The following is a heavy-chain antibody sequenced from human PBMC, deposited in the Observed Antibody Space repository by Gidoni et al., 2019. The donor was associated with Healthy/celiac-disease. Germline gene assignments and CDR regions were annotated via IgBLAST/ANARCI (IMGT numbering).Heavy chain of an antibody. CDR1: GFTLSSYG. V-gene: IGHV3-33*01. J-gene: IGHJ6*03. Sequence: QVQLVESGGGVVQPGRSLRLSCAASGFTLSSYGMHWVRPAPGKGLEWVAVIWDDGSNKYYADSGKGRFTISRDNSKNTLYLQMNSLRAEDTAVYYCARSPVRDCSSTSCYGYFRYYYYYMDVWGKGTTVTVSS. CDR2: IWDDGSNK. CDR3: ARSPVRDCSSTSCYGYFRYYYYYMDV. D-gene: IGHD2-2*01.